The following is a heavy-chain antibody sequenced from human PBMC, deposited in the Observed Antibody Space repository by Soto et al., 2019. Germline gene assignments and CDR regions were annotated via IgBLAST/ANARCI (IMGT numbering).Heavy chain of an antibody. CDR1: GFSFSSYS. Sequence: PWGSLSLSCAASGFSFSSYSMNWVRQAPGKGLEWVSSISSSSSYIYYADSVKGRFTISRDNAKNSLYLQMNSLRAGDTAVYYYARSGEQWRVPVIVEYFQHWGQGTLVTVSS. CDR3: ARSGEQWRVPVIVEYFQH. J-gene: IGHJ1*01. V-gene: IGHV3-21*01. CDR2: ISSSSSYI. D-gene: IGHD6-19*01.